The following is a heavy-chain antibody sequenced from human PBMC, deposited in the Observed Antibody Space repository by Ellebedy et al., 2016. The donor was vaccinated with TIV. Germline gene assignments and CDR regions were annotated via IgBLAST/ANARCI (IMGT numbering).Heavy chain of an antibody. CDR2: VSYDGSSN. V-gene: IGHV3-30*18. Sequence: GESLKISCAASGFTFSSYGMHWVRQAPGKGLEWVALVSYDGSSNYYADSVKGRFTISRDNSKNTLYLQMNSLRAEDTAVYYCAKDQDIVLVPAAIFFDYWGQGTLVTVSS. D-gene: IGHD2-2*01. CDR3: AKDQDIVLVPAAIFFDY. CDR1: GFTFSSYG. J-gene: IGHJ4*02.